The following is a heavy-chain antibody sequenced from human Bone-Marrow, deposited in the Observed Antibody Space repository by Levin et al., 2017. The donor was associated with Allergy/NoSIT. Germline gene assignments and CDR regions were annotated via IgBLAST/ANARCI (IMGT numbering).Heavy chain of an antibody. D-gene: IGHD2-2*01. CDR1: GFTFSSYW. Sequence: GGSLRLSYAASGFTFSSYWMHWVRQAPGKGLVWVSRIKSDGSETNYGDSVKGRFTISRDNAKNTLYLQMNSLRAEDTAVYYCARDRNFKCSSTSCYVAFDIWGQGTMVTVSS. CDR3: ARDRNFKCSSTSCYVAFDI. V-gene: IGHV3-74*01. CDR2: IKSDGSET. J-gene: IGHJ3*02.